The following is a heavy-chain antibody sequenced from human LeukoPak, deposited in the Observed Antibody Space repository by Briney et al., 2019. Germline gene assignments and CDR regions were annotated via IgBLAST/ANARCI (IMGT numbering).Heavy chain of an antibody. J-gene: IGHJ6*03. CDR2: ISSSSSYI. CDR1: GFTFSSYS. Sequence: KSGGSLRLSCAASGFTFSSYSMNWVRQAPGKGLEWVSSISSSSSYIYYADSVKGRFTISRDNAKNSLYLQMNSLRSEDTAVYYCAREFSGXXWSGYFYYYYYYYMDVWGKGTTVTVSS. V-gene: IGHV3-21*01. D-gene: IGHD3-3*01. CDR3: AREFSGXXWSGYFYYYYYYYMDV.